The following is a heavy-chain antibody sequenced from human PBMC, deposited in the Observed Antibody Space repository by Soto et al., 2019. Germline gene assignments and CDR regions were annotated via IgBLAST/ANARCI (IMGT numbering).Heavy chain of an antibody. Sequence: WTWIRQHPGKGLEWIGYIYYSGSTYYHPSLKSRVSISLDTSKNQFSLSLSSVTAADTALYYCALRYDNRFYWGQGTLVTVSS. CDR2: IYYSGST. CDR3: ALRYDNRFY. D-gene: IGHD3-9*01. V-gene: IGHV4-31*02. J-gene: IGHJ4*02.